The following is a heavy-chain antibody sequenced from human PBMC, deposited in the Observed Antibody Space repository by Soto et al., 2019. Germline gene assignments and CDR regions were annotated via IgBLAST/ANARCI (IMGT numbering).Heavy chain of an antibody. CDR2: IFYIGTT. CDR1: GAPISSIRYY. CDR3: ARHSGANYGMDV. Sequence: QLRRQESGPGLLRLWETRSLTCTVSGAPISSIRYYWGWIRQPPGKGLEWIGSIFYIGTTYYNPSLKSRVTISVDTSKNQFSLKLSSVTAADTAVYYCARHSGANYGMDVWGQGTTVTVSS. V-gene: IGHV4-39*01. D-gene: IGHD1-26*01. J-gene: IGHJ6*02.